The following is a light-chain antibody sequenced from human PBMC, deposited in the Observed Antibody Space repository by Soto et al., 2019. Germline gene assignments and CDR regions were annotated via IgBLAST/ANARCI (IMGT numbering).Light chain of an antibody. Sequence: DIPMAQSPSTLSANVGDRISITCRASQTISAWLDWYQQKPGKAPNLLIYQASTLETGVPSRFSGSGSGTEFTLTSSGLQPDDVATYYCQQYDNWPLTFGGGTKVEI. CDR2: QAS. CDR1: QTISAW. CDR3: QQYDNWPLT. J-gene: IGKJ4*02. V-gene: IGKV1-5*03.